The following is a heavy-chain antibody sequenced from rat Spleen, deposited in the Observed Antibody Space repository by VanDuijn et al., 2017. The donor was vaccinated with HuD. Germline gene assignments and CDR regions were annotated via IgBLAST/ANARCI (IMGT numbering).Heavy chain of an antibody. CDR1: GFTFNNYW. CDR3: AKEGFGVTFAY. CDR2: ISPTGGIT. J-gene: IGHJ2*01. D-gene: IGHD4-5*01. V-gene: IGHV5-19*01. Sequence: EVQLVESGGGLVQPGGSLKLSCVASGFTFNNYWMTWIRQVPTQGLEWVASISPTGGITNYRDSVKGRFTISRDNAKSTLYLQMDSRRSEDTATYYCAKEGFGVTFAYWGQGVMVTVSS.